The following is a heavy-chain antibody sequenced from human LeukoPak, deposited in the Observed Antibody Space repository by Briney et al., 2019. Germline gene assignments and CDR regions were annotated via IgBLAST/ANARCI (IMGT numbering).Heavy chain of an antibody. CDR1: GGSFSGYY. J-gene: IGHJ4*02. Sequence: SETLSLTCAVYGGSFSGYYWSWIRQPPGKGLEWIGEINHSGSTNYHPSLKSRVTISVDTSKNQFSLKLSSVTAADTAVYYCASTIITIFGVVTPLYYWGQGTLVTVSS. D-gene: IGHD3-3*01. CDR2: INHSGST. CDR3: ASTIITIFGVVTPLYY. V-gene: IGHV4-34*01.